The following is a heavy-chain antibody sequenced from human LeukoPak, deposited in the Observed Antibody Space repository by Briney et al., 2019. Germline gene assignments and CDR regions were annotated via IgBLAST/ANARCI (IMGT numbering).Heavy chain of an antibody. CDR1: GFTFSSFA. CDR2: INTKGNRP. Sequence: GGSLRLSCAASGFTFSSFAMHWVRQAPGKGLEYVSSINTKGNRPFYANSVKGRFTVSRDNSKNMVYLQMGSLRAEDMAVYYCARDPGRAGTTEWYYFDSWGQGTRVTVAS. V-gene: IGHV3-64*01. D-gene: IGHD3-3*01. CDR3: ARDPGRAGTTEWYYFDS. J-gene: IGHJ4*02.